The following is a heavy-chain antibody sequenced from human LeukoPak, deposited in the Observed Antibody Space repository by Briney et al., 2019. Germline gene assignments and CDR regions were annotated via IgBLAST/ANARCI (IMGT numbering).Heavy chain of an antibody. CDR2: IIVGSGAT. V-gene: IGHV1-58*01. CDR3: AADLSNPRMGASYLDS. D-gene: IGHD3-16*01. Sequence: SVSVSCKASGFTSTNFAVQWVRQARGQRLEWIGWIIVGSGATKCAQDFQERVTITRDLSTSTPYMELRSLTSEDTAVYYCAADLSNPRMGASYLDSWGQGTLVTVSS. CDR1: GFTSTNFA. J-gene: IGHJ4*02.